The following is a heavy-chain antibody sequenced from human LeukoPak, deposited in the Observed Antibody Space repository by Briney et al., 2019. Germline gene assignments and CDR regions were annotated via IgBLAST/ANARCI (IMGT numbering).Heavy chain of an antibody. D-gene: IGHD6-6*01. Sequence: ASVKVSCKASGYTFTGYYMHWVRQAPGQGLEWMGWINPNSGGTNYAQKFQGRVTITRNTSISTAYMELSSLRSEDTAVYYCARGDSGGSSASEYYYYYYYMDVWGKGTTVTVSS. CDR1: GYTFTGYY. CDR3: ARGDSGGSSASEYYYYYYYMDV. CDR2: INPNSGGT. J-gene: IGHJ6*03. V-gene: IGHV1-2*02.